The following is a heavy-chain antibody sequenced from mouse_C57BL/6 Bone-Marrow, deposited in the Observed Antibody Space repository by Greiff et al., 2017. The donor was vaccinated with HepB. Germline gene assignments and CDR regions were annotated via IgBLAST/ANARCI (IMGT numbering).Heavy chain of an antibody. V-gene: IGHV5-17*01. CDR3: ARIGGYYVGFAY. J-gene: IGHJ3*01. Sequence: DVMLVESGGGLVKPGGSLKLSCAASGFTFSDYGMHWVRQAPEKGLEWVAYISSGSSTIYYADTVKGRFTISRDNAKNTLFLQMTSLRSEDTAMYYCARIGGYYVGFAYWGQGTLVTVSA. CDR2: ISSGSSTI. CDR1: GFTFSDYG. D-gene: IGHD2-3*01.